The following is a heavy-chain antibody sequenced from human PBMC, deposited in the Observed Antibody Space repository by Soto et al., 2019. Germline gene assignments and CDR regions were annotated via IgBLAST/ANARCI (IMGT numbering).Heavy chain of an antibody. CDR1: GFTFSSYA. V-gene: IGHV3-23*01. CDR2: ISGSGGST. CDR3: ARAEDSVSHYYDS. J-gene: IGHJ4*02. Sequence: GGSLRLSCAASGFTFSSYAMSWVRQAPGKGLEWVSAISGSGGSTYYADSVKGRFTISRDNAKNTLYLQMNSLRAEDTAVYYCARAEDSVSHYYDSWGQGTLVTVSS. D-gene: IGHD1-26*01.